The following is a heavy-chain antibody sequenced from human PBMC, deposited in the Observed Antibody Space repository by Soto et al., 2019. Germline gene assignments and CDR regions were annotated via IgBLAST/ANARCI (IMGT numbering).Heavy chain of an antibody. CDR3: ARGSGYSYGFDY. V-gene: IGHV4-34*01. CDR1: GGSFSGYY. J-gene: IGHJ4*02. D-gene: IGHD5-18*01. Sequence: SETLSLTCAVYGGSFSGYYWSWIRQPPGKGLEWIGEINHSGSTNYNPSLKSRVTISVDTSKNQFSLKLSSVTAADTAVYYCARGSGYSYGFDYWGQGTLVTVSS. CDR2: INHSGST.